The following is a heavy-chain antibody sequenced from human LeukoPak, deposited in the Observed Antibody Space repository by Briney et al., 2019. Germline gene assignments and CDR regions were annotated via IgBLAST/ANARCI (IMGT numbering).Heavy chain of an antibody. V-gene: IGHV3-23*01. CDR1: GFSFSNYA. CDR3: AKAPRHDLAGFYFDY. Sequence: PGGSLRLSCAASGFSFSNYAMTWVRQAPGKGLEWVSGISGSGGSTWYADSVKVRFTISRANSKNMTYLQMSSLRAEDTALYYCAKAPRHDLAGFYFDYWGQGTLVTVSS. J-gene: IGHJ4*02. CDR2: ISGSGGST. D-gene: IGHD3-3*01.